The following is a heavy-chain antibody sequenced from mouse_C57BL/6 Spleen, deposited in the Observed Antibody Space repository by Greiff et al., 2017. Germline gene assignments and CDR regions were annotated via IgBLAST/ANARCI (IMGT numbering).Heavy chain of an antibody. CDR3: ARYCSNYLDY. CDR1: GFTFTDYY. V-gene: IGHV7-3*01. D-gene: IGHD1-1*01. J-gene: IGHJ2*01. Sequence: EVKLVESGGGLVQPGGSLSLSCAASGFTFTDYYMSWVRQPPGKALEWLGFIRNKANGYTTEYSASVKGRFTISRDNSQSILYLQMNALRAEDSATYYCARYCSNYLDYGGQGTTLTVSS. CDR2: IRNKANGYTT.